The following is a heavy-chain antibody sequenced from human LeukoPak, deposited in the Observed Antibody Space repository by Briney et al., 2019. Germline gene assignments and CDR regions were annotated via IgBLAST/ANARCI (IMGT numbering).Heavy chain of an antibody. CDR3: ARGDYYDSSGYYYDPYFDY. Sequence: KPSETLSLTCAVSGGSISSGGYSWSWIRQPPGKGLEWIGEINHSGSTNYNPSLKSRVTISVDTSKNQFSLKLSSVTAADTAVYYCARGDYYDSSGYYYDPYFDYWGQGTLVTVSS. CDR2: INHSGST. J-gene: IGHJ4*02. D-gene: IGHD3-22*01. CDR1: GGSISSGGYS. V-gene: IGHV4-34*01.